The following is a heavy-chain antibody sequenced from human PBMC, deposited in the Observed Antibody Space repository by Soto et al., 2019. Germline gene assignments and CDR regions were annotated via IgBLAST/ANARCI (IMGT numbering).Heavy chain of an antibody. Sequence: SETLSLTCAVSGGSISSSSYYWGWIRQPPGKGLEWIGSIYYSGSTYYNPSLKSRVTISVDTSKTQFSPKLSSVTAADTAVYYCLFGSGWKDFDYWGQGTLVTVSS. J-gene: IGHJ4*02. CDR1: GGSISSSSYY. D-gene: IGHD3-22*01. CDR3: LFGSGWKDFDY. V-gene: IGHV4-39*01. CDR2: IYYSGST.